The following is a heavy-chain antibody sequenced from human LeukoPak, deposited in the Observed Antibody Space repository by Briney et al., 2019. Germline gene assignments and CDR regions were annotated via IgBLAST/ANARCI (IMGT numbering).Heavy chain of an antibody. CDR1: GYSFTSYW. D-gene: IGHD3-22*01. CDR2: IYPGDSDT. J-gene: IGHJ4*02. CDR3: ARGTYYYDSSSYYPRNYFDY. V-gene: IGHV5-51*01. Sequence: GEPLKISCKGSGYSFTSYWIGWVRQMPGKGLEWMGIIYPGDSDTRYSPSFQGQVTISADKSISTAYLQWSSLKASDTAMYYCARGTYYYDSSSYYPRNYFDYWGQGTLVTVSS.